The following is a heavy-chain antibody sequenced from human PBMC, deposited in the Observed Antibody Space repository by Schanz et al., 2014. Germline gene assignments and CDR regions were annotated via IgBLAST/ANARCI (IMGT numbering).Heavy chain of an antibody. CDR1: GLIFSNYV. D-gene: IGHD3-10*01. CDR2: FNDGGVNK. J-gene: IGHJ4*02. Sequence: EVQLLESGGGLVQPGGSLKLSCAASGLIFSNYVLSWVRQAPGKGLEWVSSFNDGGVNKYYADSVKGRFTISRDNSKNTLYLQMNSLRPEDTAVYYCAKDRGYYRVSGSYRELEYWGQGTLVTVSS. V-gene: IGHV3-23*01. CDR3: AKDRGYYRVSGSYRELEY.